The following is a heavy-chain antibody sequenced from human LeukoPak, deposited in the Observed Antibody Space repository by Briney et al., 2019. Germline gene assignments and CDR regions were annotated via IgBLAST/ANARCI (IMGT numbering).Heavy chain of an antibody. CDR2: ISSSSSSYI. V-gene: IGHV3-21*01. Sequence: KPGGSLRLSCAASGFTFSSYSMNWVRQAPGKGLEWVSSISSSSSSYIYYADSVKGRFTISRDNAKNSLYLQMNSLRAEDTAVYYCARDENMITFGGVISDAFDIWGQGTMVTVSS. J-gene: IGHJ3*02. D-gene: IGHD3-16*02. CDR3: ARDENMITFGGVISDAFDI. CDR1: GFTFSSYS.